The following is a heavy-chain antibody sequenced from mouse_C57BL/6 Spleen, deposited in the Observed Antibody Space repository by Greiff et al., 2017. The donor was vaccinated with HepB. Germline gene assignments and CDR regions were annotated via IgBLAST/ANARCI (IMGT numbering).Heavy chain of an antibody. CDR3: ARDYGSLFDY. V-gene: IGHV5-17*01. CDR2: ISSGSSTI. J-gene: IGHJ2*01. D-gene: IGHD1-1*01. Sequence: EVLLVESGGGLVKPGGSLKLSCAASGFTFSDYGMHWVLQAPEKGLEWVAYISSGSSTIYYADTVKGRFTISRDNAKNTLFLHMTSLRSEDTAMYYCARDYGSLFDYWGQGTTLTVSS. CDR1: GFTFSDYG.